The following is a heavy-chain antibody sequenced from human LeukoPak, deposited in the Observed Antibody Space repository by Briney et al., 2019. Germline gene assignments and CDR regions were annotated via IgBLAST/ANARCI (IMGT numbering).Heavy chain of an antibody. CDR2: INPSGGGR. CDR3: ARGGIAASGASDI. D-gene: IGHD6-13*01. J-gene: IGHJ3*02. CDR1: GYTFTSFY. V-gene: IGHV1-46*01. Sequence: ASVKVSCKASGYTFTSFYMHWVRQAPGQGLEWMGIINPSGGGRSYAQKFQGRVTMTRDTSTSTVYMELSSLRSEDTAVYYCARGGIAASGASDIWGQGTMVTVSS.